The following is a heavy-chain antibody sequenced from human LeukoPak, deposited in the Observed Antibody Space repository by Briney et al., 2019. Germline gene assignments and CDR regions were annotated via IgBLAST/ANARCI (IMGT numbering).Heavy chain of an antibody. V-gene: IGHV4-59*01. CDR1: SGSISSFY. CDR3: ATVASGWYPDY. CDR2: IDSSGIT. Sequence: SETLSLTCSVSSGSISSFYYTWIRQPPGKGLEWIGYIDSSGITNYNSSLNSRVTISPDTSQNQFSLKLNSVTAADTAVYYCATVASGWYPDYWGQGALVTVAS. J-gene: IGHJ4*02. D-gene: IGHD6-19*01.